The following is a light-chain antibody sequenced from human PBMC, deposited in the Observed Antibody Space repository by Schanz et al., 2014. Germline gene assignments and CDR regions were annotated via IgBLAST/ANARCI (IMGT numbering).Light chain of an antibody. V-gene: IGKV3-11*01. CDR2: GAS. J-gene: IGKJ1*01. Sequence: DIVLTQSPGTLSLSPGERATLSCRVSQSVSRYLAWYQQKPGQAPRFLIYGASTRATGIPAKFSGSGSGTEFTLTISSLEPEDFAVYYCHQYGTSWWTFGQGTKVEVK. CDR1: QSVSRY. CDR3: HQYGTSWWT.